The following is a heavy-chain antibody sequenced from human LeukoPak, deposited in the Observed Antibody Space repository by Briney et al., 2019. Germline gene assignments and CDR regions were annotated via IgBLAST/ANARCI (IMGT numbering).Heavy chain of an antibody. J-gene: IGHJ4*02. CDR3: ANDPILTGSDFDY. CDR2: ISGSGGNT. CDR1: GFTFDDYG. V-gene: IGHV3-23*01. D-gene: IGHD3-9*01. Sequence: SGGSLRLSCAASGFTFDDYGMSWVRQAPGKGLEWVSAISGSGGNTYYADSVKGRFTISRDNSKNTLYLQMNSLRAEDTAVYYCANDPILTGSDFDYWGQGTLVTVSS.